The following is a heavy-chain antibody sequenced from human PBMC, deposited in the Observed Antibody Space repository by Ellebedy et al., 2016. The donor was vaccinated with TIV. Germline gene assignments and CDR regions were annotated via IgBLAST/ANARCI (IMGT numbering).Heavy chain of an antibody. Sequence: MPGGSLRLSCTISGGSITSCWSWIRQPAGKRLEWIAQPYSSGSTLNNPSLRSRVTMSIDPSQSQFSLKLSSVTAADTAVYYCARGGDGYIHYWGQGTLVTVSS. CDR3: ARGGDGYIHY. V-gene: IGHV4-4*07. CDR2: PYSSGST. J-gene: IGHJ4*02. D-gene: IGHD5-24*01. CDR1: GGSITSC.